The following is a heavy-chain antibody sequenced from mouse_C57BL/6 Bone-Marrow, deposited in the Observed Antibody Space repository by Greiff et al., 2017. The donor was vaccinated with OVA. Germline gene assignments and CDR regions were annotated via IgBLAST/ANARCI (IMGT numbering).Heavy chain of an antibody. Sequence: VQLKQSGPELVKPGASVKISCKASGYSFTDYNMNWVKQSNGKSLEWIGVINPNYGTTSYNQKFKGKATLTVDQSSSTAYMQLNSLTSEDSAVYYCAGSHYYGSSYDAMDYWGQGTSVTVSS. J-gene: IGHJ4*01. CDR2: INPNYGTT. CDR1: GYSFTDYN. D-gene: IGHD1-1*01. V-gene: IGHV1-39*01. CDR3: AGSHYYGSSYDAMDY.